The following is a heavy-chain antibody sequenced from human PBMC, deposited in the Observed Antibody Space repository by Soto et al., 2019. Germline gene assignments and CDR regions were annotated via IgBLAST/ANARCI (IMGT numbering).Heavy chain of an antibody. D-gene: IGHD3-10*01. J-gene: IGHJ4*02. CDR2: ISYDGSNK. V-gene: IGHV3-30-3*01. CDR1: GFTFSSYA. Sequence: GGSLRLSCAASGFTFSSYAMHWVRQAPGKGLEWVAVISYDGSNKYYADSVKGRFTISRDNSKNTLYLQMNSLRAEDTAVYYCAKEVSYVLLYRPLGHFDYWGQGTLVTVSS. CDR3: AKEVSYVLLYRPLGHFDY.